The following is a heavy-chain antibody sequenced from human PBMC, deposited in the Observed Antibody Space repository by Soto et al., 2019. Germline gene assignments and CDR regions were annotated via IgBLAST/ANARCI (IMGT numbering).Heavy chain of an antibody. CDR1: GFPFDPYV. V-gene: IGHV3-23*01. Sequence: PGGSLRLSCVASGFPFDPYVMAWVRQAPGKGLEWVAAIRSSTAVTHYADSMRGRFTISRVNSDNTLFLQMKSLRVEDTALYYCAKDGGWSLAVAGLFDYWGPGTQVTVSS. D-gene: IGHD6-19*01. CDR2: IRSSTAVT. CDR3: AKDGGWSLAVAGLFDY. J-gene: IGHJ4*02.